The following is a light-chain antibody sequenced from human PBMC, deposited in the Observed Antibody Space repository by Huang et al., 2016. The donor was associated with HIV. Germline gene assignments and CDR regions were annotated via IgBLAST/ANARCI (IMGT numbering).Light chain of an antibody. J-gene: IGKJ4*01. CDR2: GAS. V-gene: IGKV3-20*01. CDR1: QNITNNF. Sequence: DIVLTQSPGTLSLSPRERAALSCRASQNITNNFLALYQQRSGQTPSLLIYGASNRAMGIPDRFSGSGSGTDFTLIISRLEPQDSAVYYCQQYLSSPLTFGGGTNVEIK. CDR3: QQYLSSPLT.